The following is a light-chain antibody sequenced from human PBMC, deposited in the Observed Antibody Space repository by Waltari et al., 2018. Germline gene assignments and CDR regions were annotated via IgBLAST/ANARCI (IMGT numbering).Light chain of an antibody. CDR1: QSVTRA. Sequence: EIVLTQSPGTLSLSPGESATFSCRTSQSVTRALAGYQQKPGQAPRLLIYGASNRATGIPDRFSGSGSGTDFSLTISSLEPEDFAVYYCQHYLRLPVTFGQGTKVEVK. J-gene: IGKJ1*01. V-gene: IGKV3-20*01. CDR2: GAS. CDR3: QHYLRLPVT.